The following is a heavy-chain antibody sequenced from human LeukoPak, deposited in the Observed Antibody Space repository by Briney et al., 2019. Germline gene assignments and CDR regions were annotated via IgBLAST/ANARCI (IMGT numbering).Heavy chain of an antibody. Sequence: GGSLRLSCTVSGFPFNDYVIHWVRQAPGKGLEWVAVTSADERTKIYNDSVRGRFTISRDNSKNTQYLQMNSLRVEDTAVYYCARDPVLGAPDYLDYWGRGTLVSVSS. CDR2: TSADERTK. CDR1: GFPFNDYV. D-gene: IGHD1-26*01. CDR3: ARDPVLGAPDYLDY. J-gene: IGHJ4*02. V-gene: IGHV3-30*03.